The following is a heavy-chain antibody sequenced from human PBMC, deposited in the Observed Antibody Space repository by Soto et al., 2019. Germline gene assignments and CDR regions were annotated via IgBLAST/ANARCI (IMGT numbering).Heavy chain of an antibody. CDR1: GYIFTSYA. CDR2: ISVHNGDT. V-gene: IGHV1-18*01. D-gene: IGHD2-2*01. Sequence: QVQLVQSGAEVKKPGASVKVSCKASGYIFTSYAINWVRQAPGQGLEWLGWISVHNGDTNYPQKLQGRVTMTTDTSKNTAYMELRSLSSDDTAVYYCTALPIVMVPAAMQGVYWGQGTLVTVSS. CDR3: TALPIVMVPAAMQGVY. J-gene: IGHJ4*02.